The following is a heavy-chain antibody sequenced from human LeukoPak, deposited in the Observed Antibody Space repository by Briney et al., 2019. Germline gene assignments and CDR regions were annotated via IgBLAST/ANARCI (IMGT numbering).Heavy chain of an antibody. CDR1: GFTSDDHA. J-gene: IGHJ6*02. V-gene: IGHV3-9*02. CDR3: VRDNYWSVMDV. D-gene: IGHD2-8*02. Sequence: GGSLRLSCAVSGFTSDDHAMHWVRQASGKGLEWVAGIMWRSGSTGYGDSVKGRFTISRDNAKNTLSLQLNSLRAEDTAVYYCVRDNYWSVMDVWGQGTTVTVSS. CDR2: IMWRSGST.